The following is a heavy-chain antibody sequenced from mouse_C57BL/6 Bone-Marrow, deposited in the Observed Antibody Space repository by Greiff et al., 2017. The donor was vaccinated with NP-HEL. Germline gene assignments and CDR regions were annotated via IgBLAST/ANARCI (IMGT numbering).Heavy chain of an antibody. CDR1: GYAFSSYW. CDR2: IYPGDGDT. V-gene: IGHV1-80*01. D-gene: IGHD2-2*01. J-gene: IGHJ4*01. CDR3: ARNGYDRGYYAMDY. Sequence: VQLQQSGAELVKPGASVKISCKASGYAFSSYWMNWVKQRPGKGLEWIGQIYPGDGDTNYNGKFKGKATLTADKSSSTAYMQLSSLTSEDSAVYFCARNGYDRGYYAMDYWGQGTSVTVSS.